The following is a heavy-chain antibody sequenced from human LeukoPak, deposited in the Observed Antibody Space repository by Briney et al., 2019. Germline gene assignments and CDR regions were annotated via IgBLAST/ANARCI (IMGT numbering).Heavy chain of an antibody. D-gene: IGHD1-26*01. V-gene: IGHV4-39*07. CDR1: GGSISSSSYY. CDR3: ARVVGATIKEIG. J-gene: IGHJ4*02. Sequence: TETLSLTCTVSGGSISSSSYYWGWIRQPPGKGLEWIGSIYYSGSTYYNPSLKSRVTISVDTSKNQFSLKLSSVTAADTAVYYCARVVGATIKEIGWGQGTLVTVSS. CDR2: IYYSGST.